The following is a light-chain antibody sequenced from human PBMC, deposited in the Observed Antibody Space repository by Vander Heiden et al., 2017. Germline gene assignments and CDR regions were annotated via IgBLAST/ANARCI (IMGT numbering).Light chain of an antibody. CDR2: KAS. CDR1: PSIHNW. V-gene: IGKV1-5*03. Sequence: DIQMTQSPSTLSASAGDRVTITCRAGPSIHNWLARYQQTPGKAPKPLIYKASSLDSGVPAKFSDSGSGTEFTLPISSLQPNDFATYDCQQYNTFPITFGQGARLEIK. J-gene: IGKJ5*01. CDR3: QQYNTFPIT.